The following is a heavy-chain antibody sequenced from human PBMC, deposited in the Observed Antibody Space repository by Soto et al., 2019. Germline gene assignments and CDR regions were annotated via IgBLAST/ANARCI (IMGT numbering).Heavy chain of an antibody. D-gene: IGHD3-10*01. CDR3: ARDLDGSGSYYTNY. V-gene: IGHV1-18*01. Sequence: ASVKVSCKASGYTFNKYGFNWVRQAPGQGLEWMGWISPHRDDTYYAQRLQGRVTMTTDTSTSTAYMELRSLRSDDTAIYFCARDLDGSGSYYTNYWGQGTLVTVSS. J-gene: IGHJ4*02. CDR1: GYTFNKYG. CDR2: ISPHRDDT.